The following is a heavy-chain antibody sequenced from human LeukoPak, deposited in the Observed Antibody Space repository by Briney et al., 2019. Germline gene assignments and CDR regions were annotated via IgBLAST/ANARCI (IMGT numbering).Heavy chain of an antibody. J-gene: IGHJ4*02. V-gene: IGHV4-4*07. D-gene: IGHD3-9*01. CDR2: IYTSGST. CDR1: GGSISSYY. CDR3: ARMYYDILTGYSGWSFDY. Sequence: SETLSLTCTVSGGSISSYYWSWIRQPAGKGLEWIGRIYTSGSTNYNPSLKSRVTMSVDTSKNQFSLKLSSVTAADTAVYYCARMYYDILTGYSGWSFDYWGQGTLVTVSS.